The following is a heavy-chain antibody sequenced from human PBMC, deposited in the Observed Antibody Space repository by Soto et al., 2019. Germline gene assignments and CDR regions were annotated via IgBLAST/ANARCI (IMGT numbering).Heavy chain of an antibody. CDR3: AKDPKCCTIGSHFLDNWFDP. V-gene: IGHV3-30*18. J-gene: IGHJ5*02. Sequence: GGSLRLSCAASGFTFSNYGMHWVGRTPGKGLEWVAVISYDGSHQFYTDSVKGRFTISRDNSKNTLYLQMNSLKTEDTAMYYCAKDPKCCTIGSHFLDNWFDPWGQGTLVTVSS. D-gene: IGHD2-8*01. CDR2: ISYDGSHQ. CDR1: GFTFSNYG.